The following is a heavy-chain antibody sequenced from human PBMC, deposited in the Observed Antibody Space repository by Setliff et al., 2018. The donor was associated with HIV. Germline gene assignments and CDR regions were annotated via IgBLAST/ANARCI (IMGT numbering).Heavy chain of an antibody. V-gene: IGHV4-4*02. CDR2: IHHSGNT. CDR1: SASITSSNW. Sequence: SETLSLTCAVSSASITSSNWWNWVRQPPGKGLEWIGEIHHSGNTNYNPSLKSRVTISVDTSKNQFSLKLSSVTAADTAVYYCASSQQQLNPPDSWGQGTLVTVSS. CDR3: ASSQQQLNPPDS. D-gene: IGHD6-13*01. J-gene: IGHJ5*01.